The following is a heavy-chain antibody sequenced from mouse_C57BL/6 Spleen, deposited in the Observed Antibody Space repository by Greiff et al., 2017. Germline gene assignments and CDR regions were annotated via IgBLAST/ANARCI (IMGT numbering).Heavy chain of an antibody. D-gene: IGHD2-5*01. CDR1: GYTFTSYW. V-gene: IGHV1-72*01. Sequence: VQLQQPGAELVKPGASVKLSCKASGYTFTSYWMHWVKQRPGRGLEWIGRIDPNSGGTKYNEKFKSQATMTVDTPSSTAYMQRSSLTSEDSAVYYCARSYYYSNYFAVFAYWGQGTLVTVSA. J-gene: IGHJ3*01. CDR3: ARSYYYSNYFAVFAY. CDR2: IDPNSGGT.